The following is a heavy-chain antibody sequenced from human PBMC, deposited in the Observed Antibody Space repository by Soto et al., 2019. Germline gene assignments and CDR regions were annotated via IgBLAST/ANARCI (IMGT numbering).Heavy chain of an antibody. CDR2: IYYSGST. V-gene: IGHV4-31*03. J-gene: IGHJ5*02. CDR1: GGSISSGGYY. Sequence: SETLSLTCTVSGGSISSGGYYWSWIRQHPGKGLEWIGYIYYSGSTYYNPSLKSRVTISVDTSKNQFSLKLSSATAADTAVYYCARGLSHWFDPWGQGTLVTVSS. CDR3: ARGLSHWFDP.